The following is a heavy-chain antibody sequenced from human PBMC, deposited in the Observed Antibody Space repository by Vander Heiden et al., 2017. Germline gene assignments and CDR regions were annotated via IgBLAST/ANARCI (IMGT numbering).Heavy chain of an antibody. Sequence: QVQLVQSGAEVKKPGASVKVSCKASGYTFTSYGISWVRQAPGQGLEGMGWISAYNGNTNYAQKLQGRVTMTTDTSTSTAYMELRSLRSDDTAVYYCAREGTSYYYGSGSYYTWFDPWGQGTLVTVSS. CDR1: GYTFTSYG. D-gene: IGHD3-10*01. J-gene: IGHJ5*02. CDR2: ISAYNGNT. V-gene: IGHV1-18*01. CDR3: AREGTSYYYGSGSYYTWFDP.